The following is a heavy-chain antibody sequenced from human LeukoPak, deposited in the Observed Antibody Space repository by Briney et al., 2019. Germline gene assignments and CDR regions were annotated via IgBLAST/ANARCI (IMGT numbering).Heavy chain of an antibody. CDR3: TRDSNYVAFDI. Sequence: SGGSLRLSCAASGFTFSSYGMHWVRQAPGKGLEWVAVIWYDGSNKYCADSVKGRFTISRDNSKNTLYLQMNSLRAEDTAVYYCTRDSNYVAFDIWGQGTMVTVSS. J-gene: IGHJ3*02. CDR2: IWYDGSNK. D-gene: IGHD1-7*01. V-gene: IGHV3-33*01. CDR1: GFTFSSYG.